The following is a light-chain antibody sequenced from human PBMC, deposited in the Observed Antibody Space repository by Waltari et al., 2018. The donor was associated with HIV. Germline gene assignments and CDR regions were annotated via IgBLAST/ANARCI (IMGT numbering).Light chain of an antibody. J-gene: IGLJ1*01. CDR2: DVS. CDR3: CSYAGSYTLYV. Sequence: QSALTQPRSVSGSPGQSVTISCSGTSSDVGGYNYVSWYQQHPGKAPKLMISDVSRRPSGVPDCFSGSKSGNTASLTISGLQAEDEADYYCCSYAGSYTLYVFGTGTKVTVL. V-gene: IGLV2-11*01. CDR1: SSDVGGYNY.